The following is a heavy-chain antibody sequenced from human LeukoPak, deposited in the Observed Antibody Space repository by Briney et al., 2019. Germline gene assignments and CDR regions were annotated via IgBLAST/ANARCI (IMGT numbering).Heavy chain of an antibody. D-gene: IGHD3-9*01. CDR1: GYTFTAYY. J-gene: IGHJ3*02. V-gene: IGHV1-2*02. CDR3: ATDNYDILNAFDI. Sequence: ASVKVSCKASGYTFTAYYLHLVRQAPGQGLEWMGWINPNSGGTNYAQKFQGRVTMTRDTSISTAYMELSRLRSDDTAVYYCATDNYDILNAFDIWGQGTMVTVSS. CDR2: INPNSGGT.